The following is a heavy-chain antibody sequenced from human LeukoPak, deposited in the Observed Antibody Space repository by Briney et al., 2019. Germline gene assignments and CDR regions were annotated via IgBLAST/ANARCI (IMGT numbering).Heavy chain of an antibody. D-gene: IGHD6-13*01. Sequence: PGGSLRLSCAASGFTFSSYWMSWVRQAPGKGLEWVANIKQDGSEKYYVDSVKGRFTISRDNAKNSLYLQMNSLRAEDTAVYYCARNPTEYSSSWYYYYYYYMDVWGKGTTVTVSS. V-gene: IGHV3-7*01. CDR1: GFTFSSYW. CDR3: ARNPTEYSSSWYYYYYYYMDV. CDR2: IKQDGSEK. J-gene: IGHJ6*03.